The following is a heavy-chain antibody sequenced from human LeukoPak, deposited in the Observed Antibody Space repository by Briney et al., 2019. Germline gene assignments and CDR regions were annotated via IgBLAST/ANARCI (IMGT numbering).Heavy chain of an antibody. V-gene: IGHV1-2*02. CDR3: AGVYCGGDCYRYYYGMGV. J-gene: IGHJ6*02. D-gene: IGHD2-21*02. CDR2: INPNSGGT. CDR1: GYTFTGYY. Sequence: ASVKVSCKASGYTFTGYYMHWVRQAPGQGLEWMGWINPNSGGTNYAQKFQGRVTMTRDTSISTAYMELSRLRSDDTAVYYCAGVYCGGDCYRYYYGMGVWGQGTTVTVSS.